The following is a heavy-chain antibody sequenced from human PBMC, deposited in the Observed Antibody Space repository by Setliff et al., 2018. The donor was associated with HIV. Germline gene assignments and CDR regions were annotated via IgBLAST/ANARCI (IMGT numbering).Heavy chain of an antibody. J-gene: IGHJ5*02. CDR3: ARLSGSFLRGGWFDP. D-gene: IGHD1-26*01. Sequence: SETLSLTCTVSGGSISSHYWSWIRQPPGKGLEWIGYIYSTGSTNYNPSLKSRVTISVDTSKNQFSLQLSSVTAADTAVYYCARLSGSFLRGGWFDPWGQGTLVTVSS. CDR1: GGSISSHY. V-gene: IGHV4-59*11. CDR2: IYSTGST.